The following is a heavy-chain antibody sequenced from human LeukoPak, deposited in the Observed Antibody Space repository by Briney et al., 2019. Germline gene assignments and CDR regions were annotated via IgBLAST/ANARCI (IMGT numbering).Heavy chain of an antibody. D-gene: IGHD3-3*01. Sequence: PGGSLRLSCAASGFTFYNYAMSSVRQAPGKGPEWVSSISSSGGSTYYADSVKSRFTIARYNSKNTLYLQMNSLRAEDTAVFYCAESSLLEWLSRQSWFHLWGQGTLVTVSS. J-gene: IGHJ5*02. CDR3: AESSLLEWLSRQSWFHL. CDR2: ISSSGGST. CDR1: GFTFYNYA. V-gene: IGHV3-23*01.